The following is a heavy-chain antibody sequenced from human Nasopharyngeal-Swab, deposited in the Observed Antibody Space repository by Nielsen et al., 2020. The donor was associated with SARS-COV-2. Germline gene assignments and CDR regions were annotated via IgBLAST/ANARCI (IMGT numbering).Heavy chain of an antibody. CDR1: GYTFISYY. D-gene: IGHD3-3*01. J-gene: IGHJ4*02. CDR2: ISTKGGGA. CDR3: ARGIGYHEFWSGYIDY. V-gene: IGHV1-46*01. Sequence: ASVKVSCKASGYTFISYYIHWVRQAPGEGLEWMGVISTKGGGARYAQKFQGRVTMTSDASTRTVYMELSSLRSEDTAVYYCARGIGYHEFWSGYIDYWGQGTLVTVSS.